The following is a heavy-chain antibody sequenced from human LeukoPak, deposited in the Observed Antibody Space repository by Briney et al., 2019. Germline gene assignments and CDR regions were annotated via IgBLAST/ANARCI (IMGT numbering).Heavy chain of an antibody. V-gene: IGHV3-7*01. CDR2: IKQDGSDK. D-gene: IGHD6-19*01. Sequence: PGGSLRLSCAASGFTFSSYWMSWVRQAPGKGLEWVANIKQDGSDKYYVDSVKGRFTISRDNAKNSLYLQINSLRAEDTAVYYCAREVGLSSGWEYFDYWGQGTLVTVSS. J-gene: IGHJ4*02. CDR1: GFTFSSYW. CDR3: AREVGLSSGWEYFDY.